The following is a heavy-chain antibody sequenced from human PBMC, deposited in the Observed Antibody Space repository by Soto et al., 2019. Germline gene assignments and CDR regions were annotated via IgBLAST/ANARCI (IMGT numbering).Heavy chain of an antibody. CDR2: IIPIFGTA. CDR1: GGTFSSYA. CDR3: ARATANIDLGYCSGGSCYAYYYYGMDV. V-gene: IGHV1-69*13. J-gene: IGHJ6*02. Sequence: SVKVSCKASGGTFSSYAISWVRQAPGQGLEWMGGIIPIFGTANYAQKFQGRVTITADESTSTAYMELSSLRSEDTAVYYCARATANIDLGYCSGGSCYAYYYYGMDVWGQGTTVTVSS. D-gene: IGHD2-15*01.